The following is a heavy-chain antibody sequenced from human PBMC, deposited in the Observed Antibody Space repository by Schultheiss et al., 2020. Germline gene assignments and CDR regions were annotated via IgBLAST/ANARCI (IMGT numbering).Heavy chain of an antibody. CDR2: IWYDGSNK. V-gene: IGHV3-33*01. CDR1: GFTFSSYG. J-gene: IGHJ4*02. D-gene: IGHD1-14*01. Sequence: WGSLRLSCAASGFTFSSYGMHWVRQAPGKGLEWVAVIWYDGSNKYYADSVKGRFTISRDNSKNTLYLQMNSLRAEDTAVYYCASNHSSESFFDFWGQGTLVTVSS. CDR3: ASNHSSESFFDF.